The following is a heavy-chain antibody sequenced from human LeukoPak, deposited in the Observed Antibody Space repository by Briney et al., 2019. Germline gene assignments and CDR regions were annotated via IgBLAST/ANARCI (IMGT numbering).Heavy chain of an antibody. CDR1: GFTFRSYS. J-gene: IGHJ1*01. D-gene: IGHD3-22*01. V-gene: IGHV3-21*01. Sequence: GGSLRLSCAASGFTFRSYSMNWVRQAPGKGLEWVSAIDPSSTYIYYADSVKGRFTISRDSAENSLYLQMNSLRVEDTAVYYCATYSSLNRREFQYWGQGTLLTVSS. CDR2: IDPSSTYI. CDR3: ATYSSLNRREFQY.